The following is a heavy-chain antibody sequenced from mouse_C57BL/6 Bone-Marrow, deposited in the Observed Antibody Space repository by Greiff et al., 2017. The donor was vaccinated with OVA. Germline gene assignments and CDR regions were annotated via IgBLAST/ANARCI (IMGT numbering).Heavy chain of an antibody. V-gene: IGHV5-12*01. J-gene: IGHJ1*03. D-gene: IGHD1-1*01. CDR3: ARQTVVHYWCFDV. Sequence: EVQGVESGGGLVQPGGSLKLSCAASGFTFSDYYMYWVRQTPEKRLEWVAYISNGGGSTYYPDTVKGRFTISRDNAKNTLYLQMSRLKSEDTAMYYCARQTVVHYWCFDVWGTGTTVTVSS. CDR1: GFTFSDYY. CDR2: ISNGGGST.